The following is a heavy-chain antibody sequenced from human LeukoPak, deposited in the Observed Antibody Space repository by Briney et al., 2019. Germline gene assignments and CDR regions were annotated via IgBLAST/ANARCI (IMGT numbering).Heavy chain of an antibody. D-gene: IGHD3-10*01. CDR2: ISSNTGDT. CDR1: GYTFTGNH. J-gene: IGHJ3*02. V-gene: IGHV1-2*02. CDR3: AREVGINAFDI. Sequence: ASVKVSCKASGYTFTGNHMYWVRQAPGQGLECMGWISSNTGDTNYAQKFQGRVTMTRDTSIGTAYMELSRLTSDDTAVYYCAREVGINAFDIWGQGTMVTVSS.